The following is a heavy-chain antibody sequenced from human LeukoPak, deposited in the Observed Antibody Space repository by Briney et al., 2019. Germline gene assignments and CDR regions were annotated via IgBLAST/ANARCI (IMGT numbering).Heavy chain of an antibody. V-gene: IGHV4-4*07. Sequence: SETLSLTCTVSGGSISSYYWSWIRQPAGKGLEWIGRIYTSGSTNYNPSLKSRVTMSVDTSKNQFSLKLSSVTAADTAVYYCARDSGTVTPPTPFDYWGQGTLVTVSS. D-gene: IGHD4-17*01. CDR2: IYTSGST. CDR1: GGSISSYY. CDR3: ARDSGTVTPPTPFDY. J-gene: IGHJ4*02.